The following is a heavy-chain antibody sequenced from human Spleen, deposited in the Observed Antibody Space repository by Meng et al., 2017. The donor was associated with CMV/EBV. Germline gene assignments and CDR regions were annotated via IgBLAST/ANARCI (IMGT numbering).Heavy chain of an antibody. D-gene: IGHD6-19*01. CDR3: ARVWSSGGTDY. CDR2: IYYSGST. Sequence: SETLSLTCTVSGGSVSSGSYYWSWIRQPPGKGLEWIGYIYYSGSTNYNPSLKSRVTISVDTSKNQFSLKLSSVTAADTAVYYCARVWSSGGTDYWGQGTLVTVSS. J-gene: IGHJ4*02. CDR1: GGSVSSGSYY. V-gene: IGHV4-61*01.